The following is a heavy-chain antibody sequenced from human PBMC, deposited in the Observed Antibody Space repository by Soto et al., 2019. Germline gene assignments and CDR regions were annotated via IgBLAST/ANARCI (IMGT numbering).Heavy chain of an antibody. CDR1: GYTFTSYG. D-gene: IGHD3-10*01. CDR3: ARDMGQYYYGSGSYSDY. J-gene: IGHJ4*02. V-gene: IGHV1-18*01. CDR2: ISAYKGNT. Sequence: QVQLVQSGAEVKKPGASVKVSCKASGYTFTSYGISWVRQAPGQGLEWMGWISAYKGNTNYAQKLQGRVTMTTDTSTRTAYMKLRSLRSDDTAVYYCARDMGQYYYGSGSYSDYWGQGTLVTVSS.